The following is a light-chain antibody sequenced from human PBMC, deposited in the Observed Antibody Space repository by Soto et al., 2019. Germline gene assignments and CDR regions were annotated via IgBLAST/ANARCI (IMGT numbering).Light chain of an antibody. CDR3: QQYSSNLFT. J-gene: IGKJ2*01. V-gene: IGKV1-5*01. Sequence: DIQMTQSPSTLSASVGDRVTITCRASQNIGRWLAWYQQKPGKAPNLLIYDASSLESGVPSRFSGGGSATEFTLTISSLQPDDLATYYCQQYSSNLFTFGQGTKVDIK. CDR2: DAS. CDR1: QNIGRW.